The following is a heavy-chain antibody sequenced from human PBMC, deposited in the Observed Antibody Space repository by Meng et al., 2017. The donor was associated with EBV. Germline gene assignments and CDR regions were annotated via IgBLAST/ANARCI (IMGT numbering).Heavy chain of an antibody. J-gene: IGHJ4*02. Sequence: HVQLKQAGAEVKKPGFSVKVSCRTSGGTFRSDAVSWVRQAPGQGLEWMGGLIPMSGAPHYAQKFQDRVTIIADESTSTHSMELNNLRFEDTAMYYCASESGRGFTPDYWGQGTLVTVSS. CDR1: GGTFRSDA. V-gene: IGHV1-69*01. CDR3: ASESGRGFTPDY. D-gene: IGHD3-10*01. CDR2: LIPMSGAP.